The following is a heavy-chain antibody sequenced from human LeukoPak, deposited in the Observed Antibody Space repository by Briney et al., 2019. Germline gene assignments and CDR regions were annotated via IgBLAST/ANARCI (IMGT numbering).Heavy chain of an antibody. CDR3: ARDFHSGGPLAAEGY. V-gene: IGHV3-48*02. D-gene: IGHD6-13*01. CDR2: ISSSSSTI. J-gene: IGHJ4*02. Sequence: GGSLRLSCAPSGLSFSSYTIHWVRQAPGKGLEWVSYISSSSSTIYYADSVKGRFTISRDNAKNSLYLQMNSLRDEDTAVYYCARDFHSGGPLAAEGYWGQGTLVTVSS. CDR1: GLSFSSYT.